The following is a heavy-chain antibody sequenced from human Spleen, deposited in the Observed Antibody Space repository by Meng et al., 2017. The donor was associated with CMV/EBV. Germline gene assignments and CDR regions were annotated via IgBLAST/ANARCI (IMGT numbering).Heavy chain of an antibody. J-gene: IGHJ5*02. CDR1: GFTFSSYA. D-gene: IGHD2-2*01. V-gene: IGHV3-23*03. CDR2: IYSGGSST. Sequence: GESLKISCAASGFTFSSYAMSWVRQAPGKGLERVSVIYSGGSSTYYADSVKGRFTISRDNSKNTLFLQMNSLRAEDTAVYYCTTDIAGFCSSTSCYKGTLNWFDPWGQGTLVTVSS. CDR3: TTDIAGFCSSTSCYKGTLNWFDP.